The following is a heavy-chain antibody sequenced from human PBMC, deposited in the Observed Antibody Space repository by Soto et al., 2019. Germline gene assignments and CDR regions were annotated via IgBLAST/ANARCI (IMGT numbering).Heavy chain of an antibody. V-gene: IGHV3-48*01. J-gene: IGHJ4*02. Sequence: EVQLVESGGGLVQPGGSLRLSCAASGFTFSSYSMNWVRKAPGRGRGGVSYISSSSSTLYYEASVKGRFTISRDNAKNSLYLQMNSLRAEDTAVYYCARDPEYYDFWSGYYSYYFDYWGQGTLVTVSS. CDR3: ARDPEYYDFWSGYYSYYFDY. CDR1: GFTFSSYS. CDR2: ISSSSSTL. D-gene: IGHD3-3*01.